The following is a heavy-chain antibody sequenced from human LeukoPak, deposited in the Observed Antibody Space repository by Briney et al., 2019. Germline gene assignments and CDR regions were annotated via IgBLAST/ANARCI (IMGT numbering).Heavy chain of an antibody. CDR2: ISSSSSYI. Sequence: GGSLSFSCAASGFTFSSYSMNWVRQAPGKGLEWVSSISSSSSYIYYADSVKGRFTISRDNAKNSLYLQMNSLRAEDTAVYYCARDLDSGYDLGHVDYWGQGTLVTVSS. V-gene: IGHV3-21*01. D-gene: IGHD5-12*01. CDR1: GFTFSSYS. J-gene: IGHJ4*02. CDR3: ARDLDSGYDLGHVDY.